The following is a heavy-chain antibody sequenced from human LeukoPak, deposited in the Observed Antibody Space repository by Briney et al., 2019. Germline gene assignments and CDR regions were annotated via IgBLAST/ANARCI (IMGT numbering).Heavy chain of an antibody. V-gene: IGHV3-33*01. CDR2: IWYDGSNK. CDR1: GFTFSSYG. J-gene: IGHJ5*02. D-gene: IGHD2-2*01. Sequence: PGRSLRLSCAASGFTFSSYGMHWVRQAPGKGLEWVAVIWYDGSNKYYADSVKGRFTISRDNSKNTLYLQMNSLRAEDTAVYYCARGYCSSTSYVWFDPWGQGTLVTVSS. CDR3: ARGYCSSTSYVWFDP.